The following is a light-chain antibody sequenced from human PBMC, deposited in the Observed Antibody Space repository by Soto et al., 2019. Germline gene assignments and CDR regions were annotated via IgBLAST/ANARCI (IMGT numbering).Light chain of an antibody. Sequence: VLRQSPATLSVSPGERATLSCRASQSVGSNLALYQQKPGQAPRLLIYGASTGATGIPARFSGSGSGTEFTLTISRLQSEDFAVYYCQQYNNWPLTFGGGTKVEIK. CDR3: QQYNNWPLT. CDR1: QSVGSN. V-gene: IGKV3-15*01. CDR2: GAS. J-gene: IGKJ4*01.